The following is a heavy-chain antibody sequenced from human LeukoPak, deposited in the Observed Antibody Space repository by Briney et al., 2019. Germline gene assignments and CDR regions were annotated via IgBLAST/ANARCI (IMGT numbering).Heavy chain of an antibody. CDR1: GFTFSNYA. CDR3: ARVVDY. J-gene: IGHJ4*02. V-gene: IGHV3-23*01. Sequence: GGSLRLSCAASGFTFSNYAMTWVRQAPGKGLEWVSAISGSGYRTYYADSVKGRFTISRDNSKNRLYLQMNSLRAEDTAVYYCARVVDYWGQGTLVTVSS. CDR2: ISGSGYRT.